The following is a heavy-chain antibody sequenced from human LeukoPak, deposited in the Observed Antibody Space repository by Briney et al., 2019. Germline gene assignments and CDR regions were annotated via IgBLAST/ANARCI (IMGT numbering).Heavy chain of an antibody. D-gene: IGHD4-17*01. J-gene: IGHJ5*02. V-gene: IGHV4-30-4*01. Sequence: SQTLSLTCTVSGGSISSGDYYWSWIRQPPGKGLEWIGYIYYSGSTYYNPSLKSRVTISVDTSKNQFSLKLSSVTAADTAVYYCATGIYGDPNWFDPWGQGTLVTVSS. CDR2: IYYSGST. CDR1: GGSISSGDYY. CDR3: ATGIYGDPNWFDP.